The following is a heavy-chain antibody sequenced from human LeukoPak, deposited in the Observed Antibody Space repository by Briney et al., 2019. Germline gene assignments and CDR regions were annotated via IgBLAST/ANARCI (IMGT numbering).Heavy chain of an antibody. Sequence: SETLSLTCTVSGGSISSYYWSWIRQPPGKGLEWIGYIYYSGSTNYNPSLKSRVTISVDTSKNQFSLKLSSVTAADTAVHYCATFLGSSAYWGQGTLVTVSS. V-gene: IGHV4-59*01. CDR1: GGSISSYY. CDR2: IYYSGST. CDR3: ATFLGSSAY. J-gene: IGHJ4*02. D-gene: IGHD6-6*01.